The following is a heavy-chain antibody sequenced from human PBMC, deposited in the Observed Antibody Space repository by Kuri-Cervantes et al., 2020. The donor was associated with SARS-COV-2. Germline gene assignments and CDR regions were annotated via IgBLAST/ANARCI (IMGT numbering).Heavy chain of an antibody. CDR2: ISSSSSYT. Sequence: LSLTCAASRFTFSDYYMSWIRQAPGKGLEWVSYISSSSSYTNYADSVKGRFTISRDNAKNSLYLQMNSLRAEETAVYYCARDAARAAFDIWGQGTMVTVSS. CDR1: RFTFSDYY. J-gene: IGHJ3*02. V-gene: IGHV3-11*05. CDR3: ARDAARAAFDI.